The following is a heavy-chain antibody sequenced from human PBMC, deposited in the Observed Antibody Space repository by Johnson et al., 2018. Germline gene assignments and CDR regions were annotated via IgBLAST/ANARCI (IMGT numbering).Heavy chain of an antibody. CDR3: TSDVAVADKRDDAFDM. J-gene: IGHJ3*02. CDR1: GFIFSNAW. CDR2: IKSKTDGGTT. D-gene: IGHD2-15*01. Sequence: QLVQSGGGLIEPGGSLRLSCVASGFIFSNAWMNWVRQAPGKGLEWVGRIKSKTDGGTTDYAAPVKGRFTFSRDDSKNTLFLQMNSLKIEDTDVNYCTSDVAVADKRDDAFDMWGQGTRVTVSS. V-gene: IGHV3-15*07.